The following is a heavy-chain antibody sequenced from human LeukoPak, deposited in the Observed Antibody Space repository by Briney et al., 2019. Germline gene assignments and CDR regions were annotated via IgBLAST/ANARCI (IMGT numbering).Heavy chain of an antibody. CDR1: GFTVSNYY. D-gene: IGHD6-13*01. V-gene: IGHV3-11*04. J-gene: IGHJ6*03. Sequence: GGSLRLSCAASGFTVSNYYMTWVRQAPGKGLEWISYISASGTLTHYADSVEGRFTISRDNAKNSLFLQMNSLRAEDTAVYYCARARRKSSSWYDYYYYMDVWGKGTTVTVSS. CDR2: ISASGTLT. CDR3: ARARRKSSSWYDYYYYMDV.